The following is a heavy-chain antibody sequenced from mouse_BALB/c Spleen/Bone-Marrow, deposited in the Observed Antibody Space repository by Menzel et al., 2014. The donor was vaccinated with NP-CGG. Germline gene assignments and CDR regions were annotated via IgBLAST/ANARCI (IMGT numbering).Heavy chain of an antibody. CDR2: IHPGSGGT. D-gene: IGHD2-3*01. CDR3: TRGWDGFDY. Sequence: QVQLKQSGAELVRPGASVKLSCKALGYKITDCEIHWVKQTPVHGLEWIGAIHPGSGGTAYNQKFKDKATLTADKSSSTVYMELSSLTSEDSAVYYCTRGWDGFDYWGQGTTLTVSS. V-gene: IGHV1-15*01. J-gene: IGHJ2*01. CDR1: GYKITDCE.